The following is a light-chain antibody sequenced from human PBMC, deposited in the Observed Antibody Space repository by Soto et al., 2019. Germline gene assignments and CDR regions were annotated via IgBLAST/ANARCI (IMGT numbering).Light chain of an antibody. V-gene: IGKV3-11*01. Sequence: EIVLTQSPATLSLSPGERATLSCRASQSVSSYLAWYQQKPGQAPRLLIYDASNRATGIPARFSGSGSGTAFTLIIRSLEPEDFAVYYCQQRSNWPLTFGPGTKVAIK. CDR3: QQRSNWPLT. J-gene: IGKJ3*01. CDR2: DAS. CDR1: QSVSSY.